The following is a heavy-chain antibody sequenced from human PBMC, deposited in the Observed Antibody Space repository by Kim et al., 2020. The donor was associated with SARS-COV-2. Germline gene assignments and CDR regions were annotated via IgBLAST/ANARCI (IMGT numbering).Heavy chain of an antibody. Sequence: GGSLRLSCTASGFTFSNNGMSLVRQPPGKGLEWVSDILAYETGTYYADSVKGRFSISRDNSKNTVYLQMNSLRGEDTAVYYCTGHGSGSSWGQGTLVTVS. V-gene: IGHV3-23*01. CDR2: ILAYETGT. CDR1: GFTFSNNG. D-gene: IGHD3-10*01. CDR3: TGHGSGSS. J-gene: IGHJ4*02.